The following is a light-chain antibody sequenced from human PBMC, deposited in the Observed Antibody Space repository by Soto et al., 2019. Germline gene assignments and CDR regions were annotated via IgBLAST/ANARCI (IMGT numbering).Light chain of an antibody. CDR1: QGLKF. J-gene: IGKJ5*01. CDR3: QQANSFPIT. Sequence: DIQMTQSPSSVSASVGDTVTITCRASQGLKFLAWYQQKPGKAPRLLIYEATNLQSGVPPRCSGSGSGTDVTITISSLQPEDFATYFCQQANSFPITFGQGTRLEI. V-gene: IGKV1-12*01. CDR2: EAT.